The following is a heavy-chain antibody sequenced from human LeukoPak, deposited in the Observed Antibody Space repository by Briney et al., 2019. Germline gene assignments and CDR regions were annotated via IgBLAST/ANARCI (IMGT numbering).Heavy chain of an antibody. Sequence: SETLSLTCAVYGGSFSGYYWSWIRQPPGKGLEWIGEINHSGSTNYNPSLKSRVTISVDTSKNQFSLKLSSVTAADTAVYYCARGPDIVVVVAATAAEYFQHWGQGTPVTVSS. CDR3: ARGPDIVVVVAATAAEYFQH. V-gene: IGHV4-34*01. CDR2: INHSGST. CDR1: GGSFSGYY. J-gene: IGHJ1*01. D-gene: IGHD2-15*01.